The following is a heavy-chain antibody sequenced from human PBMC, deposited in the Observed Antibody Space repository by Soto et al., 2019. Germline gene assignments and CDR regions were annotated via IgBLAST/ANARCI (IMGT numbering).Heavy chain of an antibody. CDR2: MFYSGST. CDR3: ACIRATFGY. D-gene: IGHD3-16*01. CDR1: GGSISSYS. J-gene: IGHJ4*02. Sequence: PSETLSLTCTVSGGSISSYSWSWIRQPPGKGLEWIGYMFYSGSTEYNPSLKSRVTISVDTSKSQFSLNLTSVTAADTAVYFCACIRATFGYWGPGTLVTVSS. V-gene: IGHV4-59*01.